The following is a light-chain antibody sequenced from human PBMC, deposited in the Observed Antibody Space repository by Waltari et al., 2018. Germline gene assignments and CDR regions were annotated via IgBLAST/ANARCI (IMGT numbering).Light chain of an antibody. J-gene: IGKJ2*01. CDR2: AAS. Sequence: DIQMTQSPSSLSASVVDRVIITCRASQSLDNFLNWYQQRPGRAPDLLIYAASTLQSGVPSRFSGSGSGADFSLTISSLQPEDFAIYYCQQTYRTPHTFGQGTKLDI. CDR1: QSLDNF. CDR3: QQTYRTPHT. V-gene: IGKV1-39*01.